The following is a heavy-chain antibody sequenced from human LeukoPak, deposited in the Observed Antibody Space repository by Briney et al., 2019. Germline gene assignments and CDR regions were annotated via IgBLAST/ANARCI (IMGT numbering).Heavy chain of an antibody. CDR2: ISSSSSTI. D-gene: IGHD6-6*01. J-gene: IGHJ4*02. V-gene: IGHV3-48*01. CDR3: ARVSDPLVDY. Sequence: GGSLRLSCAASGCTFSSYSMNWVRQAPGKGLEWVSYISSSSSTIYYADSVKGRFTISTDNAKNSLYQQMNSLRAEDTALCYCARVSDPLVDYWGQGTMVSVSS. CDR1: GCTFSSYS.